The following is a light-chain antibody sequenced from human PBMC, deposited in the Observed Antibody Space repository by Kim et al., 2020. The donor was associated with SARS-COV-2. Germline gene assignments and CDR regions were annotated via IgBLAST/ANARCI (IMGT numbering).Light chain of an antibody. CDR2: DAS. CDR1: QSIGGW. V-gene: IGKV1-5*01. Sequence: ASVGDSVTITCRASQSIGGWLAWYQQKPGKAPKLLIYDASSVESGVPSRFSGSGYGTEFTLTISSLQPDDSATYYCQHHSTDPITFGQGTRLEIK. CDR3: QHHSTDPIT. J-gene: IGKJ5*01.